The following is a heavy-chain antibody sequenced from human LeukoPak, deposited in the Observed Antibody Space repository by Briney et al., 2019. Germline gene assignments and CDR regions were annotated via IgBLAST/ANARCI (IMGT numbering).Heavy chain of an antibody. CDR3: ARDYYHSGSQNWDDTFDI. CDR2: INAGNGNT. CDR1: GYTFTSYA. J-gene: IGHJ3*02. D-gene: IGHD3-10*01. V-gene: IGHV1-3*01. Sequence: GASVKVSCKASGYTFTSYAMHWVRQAPGQRLEWMGWINAGNGNTKYSQKFQGRVTITRDTSASTAYMELRSLRSDDTAIYYCARDYYHSGSQNWDDTFDIWGQGTMVTVSS.